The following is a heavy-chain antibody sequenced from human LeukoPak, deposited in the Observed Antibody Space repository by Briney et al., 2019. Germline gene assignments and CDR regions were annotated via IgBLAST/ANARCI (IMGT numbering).Heavy chain of an antibody. CDR3: ARDQGSLTRSWYTGY. D-gene: IGHD6-13*01. J-gene: IGHJ4*02. V-gene: IGHV1-2*06. CDR1: GYTFTGYH. CDR2: INPYSGDT. Sequence: ASVKVSCKASGYTFTGYHIHGVRQAPGQGLEWMGRINPYSGDTNFAQKFQGRVTMTRDTSITTAYMDLSSLTPDDTAVYFCARDQGSLTRSWYTGYWGQGTHVTVSS.